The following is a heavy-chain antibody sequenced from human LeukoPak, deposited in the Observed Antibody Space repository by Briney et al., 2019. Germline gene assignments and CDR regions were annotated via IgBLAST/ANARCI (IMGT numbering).Heavy chain of an antibody. CDR2: ISSGGSYI. CDR3: ARQQHCVTTACPDDY. V-gene: IGHV3-21*01. D-gene: IGHD4-17*01. Sequence: GGSLRLSCVASRFAFDSYPINWVRQAPGKGLEGVSSISSGGSYIYYADSVKGRFPISRDNAKNSLYLQMNSLRAEDTAVYYCARQQHCVTTACPDDYWGQGTLVTVSP. CDR1: RFAFDSYP. J-gene: IGHJ4*02.